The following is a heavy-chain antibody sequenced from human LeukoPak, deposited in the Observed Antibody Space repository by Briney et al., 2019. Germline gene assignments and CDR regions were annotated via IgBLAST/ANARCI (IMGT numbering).Heavy chain of an antibody. Sequence: PSETLSLTCAVYGGSLSGYYWSWIRRPPGRGLEWIGEINHSGSTNYNPSLKSRVTISVDTSKNQFSLKLSSVTAADTAVYYCARGGAAAGTIWFDPWGQGTLVTVSS. D-gene: IGHD6-13*01. V-gene: IGHV4-34*01. CDR2: INHSGST. CDR1: GGSLSGYY. J-gene: IGHJ5*02. CDR3: ARGGAAAGTIWFDP.